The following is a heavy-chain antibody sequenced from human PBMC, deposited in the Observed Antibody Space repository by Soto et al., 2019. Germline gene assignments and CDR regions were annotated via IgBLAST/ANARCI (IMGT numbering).Heavy chain of an antibody. J-gene: IGHJ4*02. Sequence: QVQLVQSGAEVKKPGASVKVSCKASGYTFSSYGISWARQAPGQGLEWMGWMSAYNGDTTYSQNLQGRVTMSPDTATSTAYRELRSLRTDDTAVYYCARTYRIAATIGDDRGQGTLVTVSS. CDR1: GYTFSSYG. CDR2: MSAYNGDT. V-gene: IGHV1-18*01. D-gene: IGHD5-12*01. CDR3: ARTYRIAATIGDD.